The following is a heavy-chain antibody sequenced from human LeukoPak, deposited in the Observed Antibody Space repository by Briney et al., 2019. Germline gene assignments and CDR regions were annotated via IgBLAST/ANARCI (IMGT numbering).Heavy chain of an antibody. J-gene: IGHJ4*02. D-gene: IGHD1-26*01. CDR3: ARGGALTSFDS. Sequence: ASVRVSCKASGFSFSSYSFSWVRQAPGQGLEWMGWISAYSGKTNYAQKFQGRVTMTTDTSTTTVYMDLRSLRSDDTAVYFCARGGALTSFDSWGQGTLITVSS. V-gene: IGHV1-18*01. CDR1: GFSFSSYS. CDR2: ISAYSGKT.